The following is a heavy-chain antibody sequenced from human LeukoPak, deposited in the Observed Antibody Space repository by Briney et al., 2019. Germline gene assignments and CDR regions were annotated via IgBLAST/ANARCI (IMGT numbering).Heavy chain of an antibody. CDR1: GGSFSGYY. D-gene: IGHD3-22*01. Sequence: PSETLSLTCAVYGGSFSGYYWSWIRQPPGKGLEWIGEINRSGSTNYNPSLKSRVTISVDTSKNQFSLKLSSVTAADTAVYYCATAYYDSSGYYLHYYYYGMDVWGQGTTVTASS. J-gene: IGHJ6*02. CDR3: ATAYYDSSGYYLHYYYYGMDV. CDR2: INRSGST. V-gene: IGHV4-34*01.